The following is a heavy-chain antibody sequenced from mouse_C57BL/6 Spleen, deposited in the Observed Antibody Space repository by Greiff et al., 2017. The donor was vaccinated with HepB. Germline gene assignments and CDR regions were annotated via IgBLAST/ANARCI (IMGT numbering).Heavy chain of an antibody. Sequence: EVKVEESGPGLVKPSQSLSLTCSVTGYSITSGYYWNWIRQFPGNKLEWMGYISYDGSNNYNPSLKNRISITRDTSKNQFFLKLNSVTTEDTATYYCASDDGYYDYWGQGTTLTVSS. CDR1: GYSITSGYY. D-gene: IGHD2-3*01. CDR2: ISYDGSN. CDR3: ASDDGYYDY. J-gene: IGHJ2*01. V-gene: IGHV3-6*01.